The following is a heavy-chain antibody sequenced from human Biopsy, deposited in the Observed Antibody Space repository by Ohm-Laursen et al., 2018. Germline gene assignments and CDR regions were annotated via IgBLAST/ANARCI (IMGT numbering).Heavy chain of an antibody. Sequence: ATVKISCKVSGYSFTKYYINWVRQAPGQGLEWMGIINPTGGTTSYAEKFQGRVTLTRDTSTGTVYMELSSLRSEDTAVYYCVLASFDYWGQGTLVTVPS. CDR1: GYSFTKYY. CDR3: VLASFDY. J-gene: IGHJ4*02. V-gene: IGHV1-46*01. CDR2: INPTGGTT.